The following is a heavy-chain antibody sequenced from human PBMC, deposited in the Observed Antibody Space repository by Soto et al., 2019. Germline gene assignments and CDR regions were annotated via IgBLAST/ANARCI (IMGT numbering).Heavy chain of an antibody. CDR2: ISAYNGNT. CDR3: ARAPNDYGETGY. Sequence: ASVKVSCKASGYTFTSYGISWVRQAPGQGLEWMGWISAYNGNTNYAQKLQGRVTMTTDTSTSTAYMELRGLRSDDTAVYYCARAPNDYGETGYWGQGTLVTVSS. CDR1: GYTFTSYG. J-gene: IGHJ4*02. D-gene: IGHD4-17*01. V-gene: IGHV1-18*04.